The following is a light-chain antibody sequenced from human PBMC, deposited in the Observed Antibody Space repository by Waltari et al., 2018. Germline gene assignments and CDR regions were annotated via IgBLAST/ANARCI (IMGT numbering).Light chain of an antibody. CDR2: AAT. CDR3: LQHNSYPHS. J-gene: IGKJ2*03. V-gene: IGKV1-17*01. CDR1: QGISSY. Sequence: DIQITQSPSSLSASVGAPFTITCRASQGISSYLNWFQQKPGKAPKLLIYAATTLQSGVPSRFSGSGSGTEFTLTISSLQPEDSAAYYCLQHNSYPHSFGQGTKVEIK.